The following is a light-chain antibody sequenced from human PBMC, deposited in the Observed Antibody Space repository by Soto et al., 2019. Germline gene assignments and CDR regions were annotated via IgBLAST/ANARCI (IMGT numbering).Light chain of an antibody. J-gene: IGKJ1*01. Sequence: EIVLTQSPGTLSLSPGERATLSCRASQSLSSNSLAWYQHKPGQAPRLLIYGASSRATGIPDRFSGSGSGTDFTLTISRLEPEDFAVYYCQQDGNSPRTFGQGTKVEIK. CDR3: QQDGNSPRT. CDR1: QSLSSNS. CDR2: GAS. V-gene: IGKV3-20*01.